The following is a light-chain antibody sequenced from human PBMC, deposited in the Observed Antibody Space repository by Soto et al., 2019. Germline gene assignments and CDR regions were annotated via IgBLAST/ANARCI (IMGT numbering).Light chain of an antibody. J-gene: IGKJ3*01. Sequence: DIVLTQSPGTLSLSPGERATLSCRASQTVTGDYIAWYRQKPGQAPRLLIYGASTRAAGIPDRFSASGSRTDFTLTISRLQPEDSAVYYCQQYGSSAGAFGPGTKVEIK. V-gene: IGKV3-20*01. CDR1: QTVTGDY. CDR2: GAS. CDR3: QQYGSSAGA.